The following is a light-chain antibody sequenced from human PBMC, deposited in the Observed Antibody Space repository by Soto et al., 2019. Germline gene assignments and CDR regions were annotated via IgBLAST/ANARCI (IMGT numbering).Light chain of an antibody. CDR3: CSYAGNSEV. CDR2: EVT. J-gene: IGLJ1*01. V-gene: IGLV2-23*02. Sequence: QSALTQPASVSGSPGQSITIPCTGTSGDVGGYNLVSWYQQHPGKAPKLMIYEVTERPSGVSNRFSGSKSGNTASLTISGPQPEEEADYYCCSYAGNSEVFGTGTKLTVL. CDR1: SGDVGGYNL.